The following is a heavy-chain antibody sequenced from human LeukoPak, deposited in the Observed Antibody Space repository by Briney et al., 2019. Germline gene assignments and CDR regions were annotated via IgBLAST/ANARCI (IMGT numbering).Heavy chain of an antibody. Sequence: ASVKVSCKASGYTFTSYAMHWVRQAPGQRLEWMGWINAGNGNTKYSQKFQGRVTITRDTSASTAYMELSSLRSEDTAVYYCARRHYDSSGYWALLDYGGQGTLVTVS. V-gene: IGHV1-3*01. D-gene: IGHD3-22*01. CDR3: ARRHYDSSGYWALLDY. CDR1: GYTFTSYA. CDR2: INAGNGNT. J-gene: IGHJ4*02.